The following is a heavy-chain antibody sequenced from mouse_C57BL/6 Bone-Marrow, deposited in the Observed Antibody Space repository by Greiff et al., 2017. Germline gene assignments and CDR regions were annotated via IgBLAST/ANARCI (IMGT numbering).Heavy chain of an antibody. CDR3: ALYYGTDVGVWFAY. J-gene: IGHJ3*01. Sequence: QVQLQQPGAELVKPGASVKVSCKASGYTFTSYWMHWVKQRPGQGLEWIGRIHPSDSDTNYNQKFKGKATLTVDKSSSTAYMQLSSLTSEDSAVXYCALYYGTDVGVWFAYWGQGTLVTVSA. CDR2: IHPSDSDT. CDR1: GYTFTSYW. V-gene: IGHV1-74*01. D-gene: IGHD2-1*01.